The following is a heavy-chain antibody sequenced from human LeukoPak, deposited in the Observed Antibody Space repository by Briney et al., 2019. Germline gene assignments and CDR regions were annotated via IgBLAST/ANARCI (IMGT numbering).Heavy chain of an antibody. V-gene: IGHV3-7*01. Sequence: GGSLRLSCVASGFPFSSYWMTWVRQAPGKGLEWVANIKQGGSKNSYVASVKGPLTIARDNGKYSLYLQMNSLRAADTAIYYRTMVGYIDEGIDYWGQGTLVSASS. CDR1: GFPFSSYW. J-gene: IGHJ4*02. D-gene: IGHD5-24*01. CDR3: TMVGYIDEGIDY. CDR2: IKQGGSKN.